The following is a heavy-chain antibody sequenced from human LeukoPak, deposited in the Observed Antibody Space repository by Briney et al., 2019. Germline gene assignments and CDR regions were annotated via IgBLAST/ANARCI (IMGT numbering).Heavy chain of an antibody. J-gene: IGHJ3*02. Sequence: SVKVSCKASGGTFSSYAISWVRQAPGQGLEWMGGIIPIFGTANYAQKFQGRVTITADKSTSTAYMELSSLRSEDTAVYYCATSRPFSLSGYYSVAFDIWGQGTMVTVSS. CDR2: IIPIFGTA. V-gene: IGHV1-69*06. CDR1: GGTFSSYA. CDR3: ATSRPFSLSGYYSVAFDI. D-gene: IGHD3-22*01.